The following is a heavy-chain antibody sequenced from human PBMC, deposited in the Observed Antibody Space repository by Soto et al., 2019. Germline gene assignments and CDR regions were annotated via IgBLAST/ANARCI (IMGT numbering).Heavy chain of an antibody. J-gene: IGHJ6*02. CDR3: ARQKDSSGWYGMDV. CDR1: GGSFSGYY. Sequence: SETLSLTCAVYGGSFSGYYWSWIRQPPGKGLEWIGYIYYSGSTNNNPSLKSRVTISVDTSKNQFSLKLSSVTAADTAVYYCARQKDSSGWYGMDVWGQGTTVT. CDR2: IYYSGST. D-gene: IGHD6-19*01. V-gene: IGHV4-59*01.